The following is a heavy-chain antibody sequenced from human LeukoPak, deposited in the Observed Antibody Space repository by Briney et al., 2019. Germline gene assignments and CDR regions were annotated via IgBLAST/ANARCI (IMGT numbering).Heavy chain of an antibody. CDR3: ARGDHVVVSPADY. D-gene: IGHD2-15*01. Sequence: ASVKVSCKASGYTFTSYAMHWVRQAPGQRLEWMGWINAGNGNTKYSQKFQGRVTITRDTSASTAYMELSSLRSEDTAVYYCARGDHVVVSPADYWGQGTLVTVSS. J-gene: IGHJ4*02. V-gene: IGHV1-3*01. CDR1: GYTFTSYA. CDR2: INAGNGNT.